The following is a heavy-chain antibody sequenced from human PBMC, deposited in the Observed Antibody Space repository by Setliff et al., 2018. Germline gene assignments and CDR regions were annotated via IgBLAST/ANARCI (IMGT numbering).Heavy chain of an antibody. D-gene: IGHD3-22*01. CDR3: ARDVFPYHYEGAFDI. Sequence: GASVKVSCKASGYTFTSYAMHWVRQAPGQRLEWMGWINAGNGNTKYSQKFQGRVTITRDTSASTAYMELSSLRSEDTAVYYCARDVFPYHYEGAFDIWGQGTMVTVSS. V-gene: IGHV1-3*01. J-gene: IGHJ3*02. CDR1: GYTFTSYA. CDR2: INAGNGNT.